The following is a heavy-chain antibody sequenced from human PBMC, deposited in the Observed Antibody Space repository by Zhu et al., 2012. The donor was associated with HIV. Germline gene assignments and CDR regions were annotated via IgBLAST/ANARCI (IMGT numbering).Heavy chain of an antibody. J-gene: IGHJ5*02. D-gene: IGHD6-13*01. V-gene: IGHV4-38-2*01. Sequence: QVQLQESGPGLVKPSETLSLTCGVSGYSISSGFYWGWIRQSPGKDLEWIASISHRGNTYYNPSLERRVTISIDTSKNEFSLKLSSMTAADTAIYYCARRELGRSEADWFDPWSQGTLVTVSS. CDR1: GYSISSGFY. CDR3: ARRELGRSEADWFDP. CDR2: ISHRGNT.